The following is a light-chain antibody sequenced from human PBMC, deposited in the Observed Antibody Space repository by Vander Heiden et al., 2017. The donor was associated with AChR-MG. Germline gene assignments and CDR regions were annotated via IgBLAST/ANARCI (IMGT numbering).Light chain of an antibody. J-gene: IGKJ4*01. CDR1: QSVSSY. Sequence: EVVLAQSPATLSLSPGERATLSCRASQSVSSYLAWYRQKPGQAPKLLISDASNRATGIPSRFSGRGSGTDFTLTISSLVPEDFAVYYCQQRDSWPLTFGGGTKVEI. CDR2: DAS. CDR3: QQRDSWPLT. V-gene: IGKV3-11*01.